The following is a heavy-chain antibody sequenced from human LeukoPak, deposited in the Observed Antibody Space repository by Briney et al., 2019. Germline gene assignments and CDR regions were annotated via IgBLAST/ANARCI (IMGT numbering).Heavy chain of an antibody. D-gene: IGHD3-10*01. CDR2: INHSGST. Sequence: PSETLSLTCAVYGGSFSGYYWSWIRQPPGKGLEWIGEINHSGSTNYNPSLKSRVTISVDTSKNQFSLKLSSVTAADTAVYYCARHFRGWVLLWFGELSGYFDYWGQGTLVTVSS. J-gene: IGHJ4*02. V-gene: IGHV4-34*01. CDR3: ARHFRGWVLLWFGELSGYFDY. CDR1: GGSFSGYY.